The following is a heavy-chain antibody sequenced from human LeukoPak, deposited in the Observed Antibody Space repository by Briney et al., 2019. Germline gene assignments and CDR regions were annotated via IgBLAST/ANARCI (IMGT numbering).Heavy chain of an antibody. D-gene: IGHD3-3*02. CDR1: GYTFTGYY. CDR3: ARDVASRGWFDP. CDR2: INPNSGGT. J-gene: IGHJ5*02. Sequence: ASVKVSCKASGYTFTGYYMHWVRQAPGQGLEWMGWINPNSGGTNYAQKFQGRVTMTRDTSISTAYMELSRLRSDDTAVYYCARDVASRGWFDPWGQGTLVTVSS. V-gene: IGHV1-2*02.